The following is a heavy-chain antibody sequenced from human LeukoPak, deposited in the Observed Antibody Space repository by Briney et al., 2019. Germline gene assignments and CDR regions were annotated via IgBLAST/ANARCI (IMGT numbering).Heavy chain of an antibody. CDR2: ITGSSAST. D-gene: IGHD3-22*01. V-gene: IGHV3-23*01. CDR3: AKLDYYDTH. Sequence: GSLRLSCAASGFTFSSYAMSWVRQAPGKGLEWVSSITGSSASTYYADSVKGRFTISRDNSKNTLYLQMNSLRAEDMALYFCAKLDYYDTHWGQGTLVTVSS. CDR1: GFTFSSYA. J-gene: IGHJ4*02.